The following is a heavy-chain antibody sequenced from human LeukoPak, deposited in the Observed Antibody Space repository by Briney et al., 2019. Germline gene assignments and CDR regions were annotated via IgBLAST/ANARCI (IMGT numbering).Heavy chain of an antibody. CDR2: MSHSGAT. CDR3: ARDYWGSLDY. Sequence: SETLSLTCTVSGDFMSSTRTNYYWSWIRQPPGKGLEWIGYMSHSGATNNNFNPSLKSRVTLSVDTSKRQLSLKLSSVAAADTAIYYCARDYWGSLDYWGQGLLVTVSS. D-gene: IGHD7-27*01. J-gene: IGHJ4*02. V-gene: IGHV4-61*01. CDR1: GDFMSSTRTNYY.